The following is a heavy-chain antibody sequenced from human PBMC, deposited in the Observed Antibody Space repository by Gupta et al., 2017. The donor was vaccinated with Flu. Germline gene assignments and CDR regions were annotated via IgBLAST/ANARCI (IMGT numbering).Heavy chain of an antibody. CDR3: ARPADSSGYDAFDV. J-gene: IGHJ3*01. Sequence: QVQLVQSGAEVKKPGASVKVSCKASGYTFTTHTIHWVRQAHGKRLECMGLINADKGNTKYSQNFQGRVTITRDTSASTAYMEVSSLRSEDTGVYYCARPADSSGYDAFDVWGQGTMVTVSS. D-gene: IGHD3-22*01. CDR2: INADKGNT. CDR1: GYTFTTHT. V-gene: IGHV1-3*01.